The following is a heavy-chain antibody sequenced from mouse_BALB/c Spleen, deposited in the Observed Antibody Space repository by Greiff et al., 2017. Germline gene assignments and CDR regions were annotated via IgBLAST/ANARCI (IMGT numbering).Heavy chain of an antibody. V-gene: IGHV3-6*02. CDR3: ARMDDGFAY. Sequence: VQLKESGPGLVKPSQSLSLTCSVTGYSITSGYYWNWIRQFPGNKLEWMGYISYDGSNNYNPSLKNRISITRDTSKNQFFLKLNSVTTEDTATYYCARMDDGFAYWGQGTLVTVSA. J-gene: IGHJ3*01. CDR1: GYSITSGYY. D-gene: IGHD2-12*01. CDR2: ISYDGSN.